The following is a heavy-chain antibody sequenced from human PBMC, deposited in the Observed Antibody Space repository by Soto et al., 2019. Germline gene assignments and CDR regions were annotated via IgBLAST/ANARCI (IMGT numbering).Heavy chain of an antibody. Sequence: QVQLQQWGAGLLKPSETLSLTCAVYGRSFSGYYWSWIRQSPGKGLEWIGEINHSGSTNYNPSLKSRVTILIDAPKNQFSLKMSSVTAADPAVYYCARSPYMDVWGKGTTVIVSS. CDR2: INHSGST. CDR3: ARSPYMDV. CDR1: GRSFSGYY. V-gene: IGHV4-34*01. J-gene: IGHJ6*03.